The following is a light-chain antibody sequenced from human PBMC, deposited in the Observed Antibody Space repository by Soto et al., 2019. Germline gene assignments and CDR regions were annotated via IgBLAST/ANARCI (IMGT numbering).Light chain of an antibody. V-gene: IGKV2-30*02. CDR1: QSLVQGDGNTY. CDR3: MQHTHWPHT. CDR2: EVS. Sequence: DVVMTQSPLSVPVTLGQPASISCRSSQSLVQGDGNTYLNWFQQRPGQSPRRLIYEVSNRDPWVPDRFSGSESATDFTLTISRVQAEYVGVYFCMQHTHWPHTFGQGTKLEI. J-gene: IGKJ2*01.